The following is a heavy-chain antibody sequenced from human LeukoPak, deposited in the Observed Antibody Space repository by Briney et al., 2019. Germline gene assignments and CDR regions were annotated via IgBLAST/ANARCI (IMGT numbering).Heavy chain of an antibody. D-gene: IGHD6-13*01. Sequence: GGSLRLSCAASGFTFSSYAMHWVRQAPGKGLEWVAVISYDGSNKYYADSVKGRFTISRDNSKNTLYLQMNSQRAEDTAVYYCARYGLPGVAAAALYYFDYWGQGTLVTVSS. CDR3: ARYGLPGVAAAALYYFDY. CDR2: ISYDGSNK. J-gene: IGHJ4*02. V-gene: IGHV3-30*04. CDR1: GFTFSSYA.